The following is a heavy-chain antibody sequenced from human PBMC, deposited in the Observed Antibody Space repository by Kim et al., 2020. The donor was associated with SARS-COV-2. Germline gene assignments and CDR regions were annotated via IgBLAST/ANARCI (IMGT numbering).Heavy chain of an antibody. D-gene: IGHD5-18*01. Sequence: GGSLRLSCAASGFTFSSYGMHWVRQAPGKGLEWVAVIWYDGSIIKYADSVKGRFAISRDNSKNTVYLQMNTLRAEDTAMYYCARERAARNFDHWGQGTLV. CDR3: ARERAARNFDH. J-gene: IGHJ4*02. CDR1: GFTFSSYG. V-gene: IGHV3-33*01. CDR2: IWYDGSII.